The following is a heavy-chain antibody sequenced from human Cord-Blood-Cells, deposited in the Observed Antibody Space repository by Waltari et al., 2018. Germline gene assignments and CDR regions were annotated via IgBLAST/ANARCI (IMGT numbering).Heavy chain of an antibody. CDR1: GFTFSSYA. CDR3: ARGITVYDAFDI. D-gene: IGHD4-4*01. CDR2: ISYDGSNK. J-gene: IGHJ3*02. V-gene: IGHV3-30-3*01. Sequence: QVQLVESGGGVVQPGRSLRLSCAASGFTFSSYAMHWVRQAPGKGWEWVAVISYDGSNKYYAGSVKGRFTISRDNSKNTLYLQMNSLRAEDTAVYYCARGITVYDAFDIWGQGTMVTVSS.